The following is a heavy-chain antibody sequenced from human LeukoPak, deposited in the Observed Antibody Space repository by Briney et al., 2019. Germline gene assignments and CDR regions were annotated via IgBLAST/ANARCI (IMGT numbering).Heavy chain of an antibody. CDR2: ISYDGSNK. Sequence: GGSLRLSCAASGFTFSSYAMHWVRQAPGKGLEWVAVISYDGSNKYYADSVKGRFTISRDNSKNTLYLQMNSLRAEDTAVYYCARGFVVGGATTRGGWFDPWGQGTLVTVSS. J-gene: IGHJ5*02. CDR1: GFTFSSYA. V-gene: IGHV3-30*04. CDR3: ARGFVVGGATTRGGWFDP. D-gene: IGHD2-15*01.